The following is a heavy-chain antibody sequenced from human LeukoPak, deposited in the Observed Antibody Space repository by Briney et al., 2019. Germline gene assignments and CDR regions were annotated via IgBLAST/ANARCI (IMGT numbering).Heavy chain of an antibody. CDR1: GGSISNYY. CDR2: IHYSGST. D-gene: IGHD1-26*01. V-gene: IGHV4-59*01. J-gene: IGHJ3*02. CDR3: ARDLGYSGSYGAFDI. Sequence: SETLPLTCTVFGGSISNYYWSWIRQPPGKGLEWIGYIHYSGSTNYNPSLKSRVTISVDTSKNQFSLKLSSVTAADTAVYYCARDLGYSGSYGAFDIWGQGTMVTVSS.